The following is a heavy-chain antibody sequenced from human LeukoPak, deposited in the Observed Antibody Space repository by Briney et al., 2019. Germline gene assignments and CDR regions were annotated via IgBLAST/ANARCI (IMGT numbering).Heavy chain of an antibody. CDR3: ARSRDFDSSGHFDY. D-gene: IGHD3-22*01. Sequence: ASVKVSCKASGYTFTGYYMHWVRQAPGQGLEWMGWINPNSGGTNYAQKFQGRVTMTRDTSISTAYMELSRQRSDDTAVYYCARSRDFDSSGHFDYWGQGTLVTVSS. J-gene: IGHJ4*02. V-gene: IGHV1-2*02. CDR1: GYTFTGYY. CDR2: INPNSGGT.